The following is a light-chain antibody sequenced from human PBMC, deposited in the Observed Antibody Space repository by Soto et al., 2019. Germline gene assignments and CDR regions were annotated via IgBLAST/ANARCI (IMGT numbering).Light chain of an antibody. CDR3: QQYDNWPPWT. J-gene: IGKJ1*01. CDR2: GAS. V-gene: IGKV3-15*01. Sequence: EIVMTQSPATLSVSAGDRATLSCRASQSVGSDLAWYQQRPGQAPRLLIYGASTRATGIPARFSGSGSGTDFSLTISSLQSEDIAVYYCQQYDNWPPWTFGQGTKVEIK. CDR1: QSVGSD.